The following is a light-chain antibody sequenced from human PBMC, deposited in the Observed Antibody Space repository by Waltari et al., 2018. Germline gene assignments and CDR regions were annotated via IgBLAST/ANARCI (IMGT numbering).Light chain of an antibody. J-gene: IGKJ1*01. V-gene: IGKV3-20*01. CDR3: QHYVRLPAT. CDR2: GAS. CDR1: QSVSRA. Sequence: GTLSLSPGERATLSCRASQSVSRALAWYQQKPGQAPRLLIYGASSRATGISDRFSGSGSGTDFSLTISRLEPEDFAVYYCQHYVRLPATFGQGTKVEIK.